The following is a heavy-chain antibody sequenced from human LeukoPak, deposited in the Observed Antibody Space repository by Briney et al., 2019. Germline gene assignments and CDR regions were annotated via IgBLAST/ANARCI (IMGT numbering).Heavy chain of an antibody. CDR3: ARDSSPYYDSSGTDY. J-gene: IGHJ4*02. CDR1: GFTFSSYE. D-gene: IGHD3-22*01. V-gene: IGHV3-48*03. Sequence: GGSLRLSCAASGFTFSSYEMNWVRQAPGKGLEWVSYISSSGSTIYYADSVKGRFTISRDNAKNSLYLQMNSLRAEDTAVYYCARDSSPYYDSSGTDYWGQGTLVTVSS. CDR2: ISSSGSTI.